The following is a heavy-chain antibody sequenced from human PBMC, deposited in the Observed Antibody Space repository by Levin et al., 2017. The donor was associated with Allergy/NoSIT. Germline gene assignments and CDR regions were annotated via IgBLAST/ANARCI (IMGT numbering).Heavy chain of an antibody. Sequence: GESLKISCAASGFTFSSYSMNWVRQAPGKGLEWVSSISSSSSYIYYADSVKGRFTISRDNAKNSLYLQMNSLRAEDTAVYYCARFNVGDSSGYFDYYYYGMDVWGQGTTVTVSS. CDR3: ARFNVGDSSGYFDYYYYGMDV. CDR1: GFTFSSYS. J-gene: IGHJ6*02. V-gene: IGHV3-21*01. CDR2: ISSSSSYI. D-gene: IGHD3-22*01.